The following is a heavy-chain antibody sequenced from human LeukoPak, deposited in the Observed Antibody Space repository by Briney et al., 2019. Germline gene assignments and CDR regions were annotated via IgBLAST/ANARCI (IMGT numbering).Heavy chain of an antibody. V-gene: IGHV3-9*01. CDR1: GFTFDDYA. CDR3: AKDMGYYYGSGSLDY. CDR2: ISWSCGSI. J-gene: IGHJ4*02. D-gene: IGHD3-10*01. Sequence: HPGGSLRLSCAASGFTFDDYAMHWVRQAPGKGLEWVSGISWSCGSIGYADSVKGRFTISRDNAKNSLYLQMNSLRAEDTALYYCAKDMGYYYGSGSLDYWGQGTLVTVSS.